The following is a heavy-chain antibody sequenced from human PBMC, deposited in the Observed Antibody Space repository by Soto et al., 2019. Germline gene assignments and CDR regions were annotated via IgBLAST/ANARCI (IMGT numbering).Heavy chain of an antibody. CDR3: ASNPSSRWYAALHYFDY. J-gene: IGHJ4*02. D-gene: IGHD6-13*01. CDR1: GGSISSGDYY. Sequence: SETLSLTCTVSGGSISSGDYYWSWIRQPPGKGPEWIGYIYYSGSTYYNPSLKSRVTISVDTSKNQFSLKLSSVTAADTAVYYCASNPSSRWYAALHYFDYWGQGTLVTVSS. V-gene: IGHV4-30-4*01. CDR2: IYYSGST.